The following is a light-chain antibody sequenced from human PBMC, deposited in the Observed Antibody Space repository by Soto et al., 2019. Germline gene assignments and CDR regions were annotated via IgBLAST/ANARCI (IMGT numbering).Light chain of an antibody. V-gene: IGKV3-15*01. J-gene: IGKJ5*01. CDR1: QSVHSN. Sequence: EIVMTQSPATLSVSPGERATLSCRASQSVHSNLAWYQQKPGQAPRLLIYGASTRATGIPVRFSGSGSGTEFTLTISSLQSEDFAVYYCQQYSNWPPITFGQGTRLEIK. CDR2: GAS. CDR3: QQYSNWPPIT.